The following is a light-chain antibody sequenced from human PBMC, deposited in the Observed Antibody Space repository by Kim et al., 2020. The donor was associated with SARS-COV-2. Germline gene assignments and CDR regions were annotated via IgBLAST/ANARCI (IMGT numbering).Light chain of an antibody. Sequence: ITISCTGTSSDGGSYNLVSWYQQHPGKAPKLMIYEVSKRPSGVSNRFSGSKSGNTASLTISGLQAEDEADYYCCSYAGSSTFYVVFGGGTQLTVL. CDR3: CSYAGSSTFYVV. CDR1: SSDGGSYNL. CDR2: EVS. V-gene: IGLV2-23*02. J-gene: IGLJ2*01.